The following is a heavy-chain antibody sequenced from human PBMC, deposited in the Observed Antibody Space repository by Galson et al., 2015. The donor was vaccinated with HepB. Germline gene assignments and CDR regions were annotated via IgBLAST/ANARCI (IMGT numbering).Heavy chain of an antibody. CDR3: ARGNYYYDSSGYYTPLRY. J-gene: IGHJ4*02. CDR1: GYTFTSYG. D-gene: IGHD3-22*01. CDR2: ISAYNGNT. Sequence: SVKVSCKASGYTFTSYGISWVRQAPGQGLEWMGWISAYNGNTNYAQKLQGRVTMTTDTSTSTAYMELRSLRSDDTAVYYCARGNYYYDSSGYYTPLRYWGQGTLVTVSS. V-gene: IGHV1-18*01.